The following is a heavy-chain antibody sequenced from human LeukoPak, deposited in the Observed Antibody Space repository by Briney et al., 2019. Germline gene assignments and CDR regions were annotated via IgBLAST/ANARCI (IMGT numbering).Heavy chain of an antibody. CDR2: INPNSGGT. J-gene: IGHJ4*02. V-gene: IGHV1-2*02. CDR1: GYTFTASY. D-gene: IGHD3-3*01. CDR3: ARYEYDFWSGYYMFDY. Sequence: ASVKVSCKASGYTFTASYMHWVRQAPGQGLEWMGWINPNSGGTNYAQKFQGRVTMTRDTSISTAYMELSRLRSDDTAVYYCARYEYDFWSGYYMFDYWGQGTLVTVSS.